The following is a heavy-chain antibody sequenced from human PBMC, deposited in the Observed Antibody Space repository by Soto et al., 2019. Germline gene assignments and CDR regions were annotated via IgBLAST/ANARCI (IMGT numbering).Heavy chain of an antibody. CDR3: ARSEMTYNWND. D-gene: IGHD1-20*01. Sequence: EVQLLESGGDLVQPGGSLRLSCAASGFTFRGDAMSWVRQPPGKGLEWVSSISGSGEMTHYADSVKGRFTISRDNAKNTLYLQMESLRAEDTALYYCARSEMTYNWNDWGQGALVTVSS. V-gene: IGHV3-23*01. CDR1: GFTFRGDA. J-gene: IGHJ4*02. CDR2: ISGSGEMT.